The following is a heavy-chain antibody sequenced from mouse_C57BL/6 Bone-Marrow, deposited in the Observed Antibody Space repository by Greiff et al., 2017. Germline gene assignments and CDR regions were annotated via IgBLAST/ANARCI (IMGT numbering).Heavy chain of an antibody. CDR2: FYPGSGSI. Sequence: VQLQQSGAELVKPGASVKLSCKASGYTFTEYTINWVKQRSGQGLEWIGWFYPGSGSITYNEKFKDKDTLTADKSSSTVYMELSRLTSEDSAVYVCARHENYYYGCSPLFAYWGQGTLVTVSA. J-gene: IGHJ3*01. D-gene: IGHD1-1*01. CDR3: ARHENYYYGCSPLFAY. V-gene: IGHV1-62-2*01. CDR1: GYTFTEYT.